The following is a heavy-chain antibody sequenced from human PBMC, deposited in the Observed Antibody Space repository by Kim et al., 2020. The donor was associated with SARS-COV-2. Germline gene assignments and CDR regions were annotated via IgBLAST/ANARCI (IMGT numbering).Heavy chain of an antibody. V-gene: IGHV3-33*06. D-gene: IGHD5-18*01. CDR3: AKVGYSYGYARYYFDY. CDR1: GFTFSSYA. CDR2: IWYDGSNK. J-gene: IGHJ4*02. Sequence: GGSLRLSCAASGFTFSSYAMHWVRQAPGKGLEWVAVIWYDGSNKYYADSVKGRFTISRDNSKNTLYPQMNSLRAEDTAVYYCAKVGYSYGYARYYFDYWGQGTLVTVSS.